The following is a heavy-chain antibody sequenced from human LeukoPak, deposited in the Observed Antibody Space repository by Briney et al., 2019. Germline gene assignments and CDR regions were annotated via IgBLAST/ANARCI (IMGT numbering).Heavy chain of an antibody. CDR2: IRSKAYGGTT. CDR1: GFTFGDYA. V-gene: IGHV3-49*04. CDR3: TRDTYYYDSSGYYLV. D-gene: IGHD3-22*01. Sequence: PGGSLRLSCTASGFTFGDYAMSWVRQAPGKGLEWVGFIRSKAYGGTTEYAASVKGRFTISRDDSKSIAYLQMNSLKTEDTAVYYCTRDTYYYDSSGYYLVWGQGTLVTVSS. J-gene: IGHJ4*02.